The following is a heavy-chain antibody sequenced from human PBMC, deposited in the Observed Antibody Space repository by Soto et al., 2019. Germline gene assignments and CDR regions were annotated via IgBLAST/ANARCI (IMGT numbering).Heavy chain of an antibody. D-gene: IGHD6-13*01. Sequence: SETLSLTCAVSGASVSSTYWWSWVRQPPGKGPEWIGEINHRGSANYNPYLKSRDTISVDISKSQFSLRLTSVTAADTAVYYCARYNAASGTYYFDYWGQGALVTVSS. V-gene: IGHV4-4*02. CDR3: ARYNAASGTYYFDY. CDR1: GASVSSTYW. J-gene: IGHJ4*02. CDR2: INHRGSA.